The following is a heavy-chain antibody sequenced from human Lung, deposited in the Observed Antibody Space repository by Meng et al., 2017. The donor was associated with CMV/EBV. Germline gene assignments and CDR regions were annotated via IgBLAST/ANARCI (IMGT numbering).Heavy chain of an antibody. CDR1: FSLSNSGVG. V-gene: IGHV2-5*01. CDR2: IYWNDDK. J-gene: IGHJ2*01. Sequence: FSLSNSGVGVGGIRQHPGKALEWLELIYWNDDKRYSPSLKSRLTITKDTSKNQVVLTMTNMDPVDTATYYCAHTYSDFWSGSPRYFDLWGRGTLVTVSS. D-gene: IGHD3-3*01. CDR3: AHTYSDFWSGSPRYFDL.